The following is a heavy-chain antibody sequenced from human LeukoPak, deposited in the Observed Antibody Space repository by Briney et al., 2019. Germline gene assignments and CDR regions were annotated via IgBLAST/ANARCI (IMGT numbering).Heavy chain of an antibody. CDR2: ISSSGTTI. CDR1: GLIFSSYQ. V-gene: IGHV3-48*03. CDR3: ARERYCSGGSCYSNWFDP. D-gene: IGHD2-15*01. J-gene: IGHJ5*02. Sequence: GGSLRLSCAASGLIFSSYQMNWVRQAPGKGLEWVSYISSSGTTIYYADSVKGRFTISRDNAKNSLYLQMNSLRADDTAVYYCARERYCSGGSCYSNWFDPWGQGTLVTVSS.